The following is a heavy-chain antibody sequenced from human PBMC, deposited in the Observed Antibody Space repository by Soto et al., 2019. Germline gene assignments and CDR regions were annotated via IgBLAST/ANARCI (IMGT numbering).Heavy chain of an antibody. D-gene: IGHD6-6*01. Sequence: ASVKVSCKASGGTFSSYTISWVRQAPGQGLEWMGRIIPILGIANYAQKFQGRVTITADKSTSTAYMELSSLRSEDTAVYYCARVKGRRYYSSSSDQPSDYWGQGTLVTVSS. J-gene: IGHJ4*02. CDR3: ARVKGRRYYSSSSDQPSDY. CDR1: GGTFSSYT. V-gene: IGHV1-69*02. CDR2: IIPILGIA.